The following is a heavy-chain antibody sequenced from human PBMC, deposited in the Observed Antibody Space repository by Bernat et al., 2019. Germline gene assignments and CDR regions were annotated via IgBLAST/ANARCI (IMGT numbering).Heavy chain of an antibody. CDR2: IYYSGST. Sequence: QVQLQESGPGLVKPSETLSLTCTVSGGSISSYYWSWIRQPPGKGLEWIGYIYYSGSTNYNPSLKSRVTISVDTSKNQFSLKLSSVTAADTAVYYCAREASRRGFGEWVDAFDIWGQGTMVTVSS. CDR3: AREASRRGFGEWVDAFDI. D-gene: IGHD3-10*01. V-gene: IGHV4-59*01. CDR1: GGSISSYY. J-gene: IGHJ3*02.